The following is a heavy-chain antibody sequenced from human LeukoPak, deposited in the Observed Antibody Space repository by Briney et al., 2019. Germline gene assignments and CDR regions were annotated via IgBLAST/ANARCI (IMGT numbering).Heavy chain of an antibody. CDR1: GGSISSSSYY. CDR3: ARPGWVPAAIRVSYFDL. Sequence: SETLSLTCTVSGGSISSSSYYWGWIRQPPGKGLEWIGSFYYSGGTFYNPSLKSRVTISVDTSENQFSLKLSSVTAADTAVYYCARPGWVPAAIRVSYFDLWGRGTLVTVSS. J-gene: IGHJ2*01. V-gene: IGHV4-39*01. CDR2: FYYSGGT. D-gene: IGHD2-2*02.